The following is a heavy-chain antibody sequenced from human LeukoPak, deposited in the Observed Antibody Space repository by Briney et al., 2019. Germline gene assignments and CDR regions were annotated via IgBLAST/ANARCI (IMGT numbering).Heavy chain of an antibody. CDR1: GNYW. V-gene: IGHV3-74*01. D-gene: IGHD2-2*01. Sequence: GGSLRLSCAASGNYWMHWVRQAPGKGLVWVSHINGDGSWTTYADSVKGRFTISKDNAKNTVYLQMNNLRAEDTAVYYCVSFYETYWGRGTLVTVSS. J-gene: IGHJ4*02. CDR3: VSFYETY. CDR2: INGDGSWT.